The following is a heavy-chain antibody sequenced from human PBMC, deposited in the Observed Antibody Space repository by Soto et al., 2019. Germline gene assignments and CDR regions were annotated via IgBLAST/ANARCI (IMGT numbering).Heavy chain of an antibody. Sequence: PSETLSLTCAVYGGSFSGYYWSWIRQPPGKGLEWIGEINHSGSTNYNPSLKSRVTISEDTSKNQFSLKLSSVTAADTAVYYCARRLYYYYAMDVWGQGTTVTGSS. CDR2: INHSGST. J-gene: IGHJ6*02. V-gene: IGHV4-34*01. CDR1: GGSFSGYY. CDR3: ARRLYYYYAMDV. D-gene: IGHD4-17*01.